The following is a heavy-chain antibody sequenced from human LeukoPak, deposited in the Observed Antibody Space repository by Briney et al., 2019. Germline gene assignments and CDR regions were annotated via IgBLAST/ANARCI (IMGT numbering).Heavy chain of an antibody. J-gene: IGHJ4*02. CDR2: INSDGSST. D-gene: IGHD3-16*01. CDR3: ARGIMITFGGSLDY. Sequence: PGGSLRLSCVASGFTFSSYWMHWVRPAQGKGLVWVSCINSDGSSTSYADSVKGRFTISRDNAKNTLYLQMNSLRAEDTAVYYCARGIMITFGGSLDYWGQGTLVTVSS. CDR1: GFTFSSYW. V-gene: IGHV3-74*01.